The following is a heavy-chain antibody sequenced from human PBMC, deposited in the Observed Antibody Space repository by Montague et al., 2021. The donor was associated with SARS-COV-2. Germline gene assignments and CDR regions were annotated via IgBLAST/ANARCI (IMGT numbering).Heavy chain of an antibody. V-gene: IGHV4-59*01. CDR1: GGSISTYY. J-gene: IGHJ4*02. D-gene: IGHD2-15*01. CDR2: IYYSWST. CDR3: ASPRGYCTGGSCYYDY. Sequence: SETLSLTCSVSGGSISTYYWNWIRQPPGQGLEWIGYIYYSWSTNSNPSLKSRIHISIDTSTNQFSLKLSYVTAADMAVYYCASPRGYCTGGSCYYDYWGQGTLVTVSS.